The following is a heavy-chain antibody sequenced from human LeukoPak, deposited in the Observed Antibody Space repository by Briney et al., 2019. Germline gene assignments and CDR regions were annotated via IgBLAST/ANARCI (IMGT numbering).Heavy chain of an antibody. CDR1: GYSISSGYY. CDR3: ARDLHNMDV. Sequence: SETLSLTCTVSGYSISSGYYWGWIRQPPGKGLGWFGSIYHSGSTYYNPSLKSRVTISVDTSKNQFSLKLSSVTAADTAVYYCARDLHNMDVWGKGTTVTVSS. CDR2: IYHSGST. V-gene: IGHV4-38-2*02. D-gene: IGHD4-11*01. J-gene: IGHJ6*03.